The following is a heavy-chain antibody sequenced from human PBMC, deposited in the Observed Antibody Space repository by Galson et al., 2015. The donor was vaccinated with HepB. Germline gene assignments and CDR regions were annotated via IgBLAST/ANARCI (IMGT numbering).Heavy chain of an antibody. Sequence: SVKVSCKASGYTFIKYQMHWVRQAPGQGLEWMGIINPSGASTSYAQKFQGRLTMTTDTSTSTVYMELSSLRSEGTAVYYCARHSHLDVWGQGTTVTVSS. CDR1: GYTFIKYQ. CDR2: INPSGAST. V-gene: IGHV1-46*01. J-gene: IGHJ6*02. CDR3: ARHSHLDV.